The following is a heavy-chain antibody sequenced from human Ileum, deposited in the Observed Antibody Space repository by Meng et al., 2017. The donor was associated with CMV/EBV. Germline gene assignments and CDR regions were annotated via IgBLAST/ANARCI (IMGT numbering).Heavy chain of an antibody. D-gene: IGHD2-2*01. Sequence: SGFTVNDYWIHWVRQVPGKGLVWVSRIRNDGGETNYAESVQGRFAISRDNAKSTVYLQMNSLRAEDSGVYYCARVPMSPAGKGIDYWGQGTLVTVSS. J-gene: IGHJ4*02. CDR1: GFTVNDYW. CDR3: ARVPMSPAGKGIDY. CDR2: IRNDGGET. V-gene: IGHV3-74*01.